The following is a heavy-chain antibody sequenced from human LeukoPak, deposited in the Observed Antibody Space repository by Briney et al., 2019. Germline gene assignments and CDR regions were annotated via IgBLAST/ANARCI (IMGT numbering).Heavy chain of an antibody. CDR1: GFTFSDFG. Sequence: GGSLRLSCAASGFTFSDFGMNWVRQAPGKGLEWVSAISGSSDSWIHYADSVKGRFTISRDNAKNSLYPQMNSLRAEDTAVYYCARGDYDFWSGYRLGYYYYYMDVWGKGTTVTVSS. CDR3: ARGDYDFWSGYRLGYYYYYMDV. D-gene: IGHD3-3*01. CDR2: ISGSSDSWI. V-gene: IGHV3-21*01. J-gene: IGHJ6*03.